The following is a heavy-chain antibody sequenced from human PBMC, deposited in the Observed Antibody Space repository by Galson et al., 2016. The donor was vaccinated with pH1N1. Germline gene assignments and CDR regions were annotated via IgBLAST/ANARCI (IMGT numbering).Heavy chain of an antibody. CDR1: GGAISTGSYY. CDR2: FSVSGGT. Sequence: LSLTCTVSGGAISTGSYYWGWVRQPAGKGLEWIGRFSVSGGTNYNSSLRSRVTISFDTSKNQFSLELTSVTAADTAVYYCARDHYFGSGIPYWGQGIQVTVS. V-gene: IGHV4-61*02. CDR3: ARDHYFGSGIPY. D-gene: IGHD3-10*01. J-gene: IGHJ4*02.